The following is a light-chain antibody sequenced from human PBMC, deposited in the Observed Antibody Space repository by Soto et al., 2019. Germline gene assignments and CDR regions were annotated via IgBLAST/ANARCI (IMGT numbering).Light chain of an antibody. CDR3: QQYASSPLT. J-gene: IGKJ4*01. CDR1: QSVSSAL. CDR2: RAS. Sequence: EIVLTQSPDTLSLSPGERATLSCRASQSVSSALLAWYQQKPGQAPRLLIYRASTRATGIPDRFTGSGSGTDFTLTISRLEPEDCAVYYCQQYASSPLTFGGGTKVEIK. V-gene: IGKV3-20*01.